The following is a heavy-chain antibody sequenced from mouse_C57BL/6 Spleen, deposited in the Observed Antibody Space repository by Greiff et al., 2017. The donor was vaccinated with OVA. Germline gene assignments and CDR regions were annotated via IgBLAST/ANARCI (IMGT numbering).Heavy chain of an antibody. CDR3: ASLYYGSRYFDY. Sequence: QVQLQQPGAELVKPGASVKMSCKASGYTFTSYWITWVKQRPGQGLEWIGDISPGSGSTNYNEKFKSKATLTVDTSSSTAYMQLSSLTSEDSAVYYCASLYYGSRYFDYWGQGTTLTVSS. CDR1: GYTFTSYW. CDR2: ISPGSGST. V-gene: IGHV1-55*01. D-gene: IGHD1-1*01. J-gene: IGHJ2*01.